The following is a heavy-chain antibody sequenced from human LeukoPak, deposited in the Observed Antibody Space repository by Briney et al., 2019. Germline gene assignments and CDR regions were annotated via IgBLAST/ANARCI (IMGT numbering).Heavy chain of an antibody. Sequence: GGSLRLSCAASGFSFSVYWMHWVRQAPGKGPVWVSRIKTDGSITGYADFVKGRFTISRDNAKNSLYLQMNSLRVEDTALYYCAKDSGSSSGYESWFDPWGQGTLVTVSS. CDR2: IKTDGSIT. D-gene: IGHD5-12*01. CDR3: AKDSGSSSGYESWFDP. CDR1: GFSFSVYW. V-gene: IGHV3-74*01. J-gene: IGHJ5*02.